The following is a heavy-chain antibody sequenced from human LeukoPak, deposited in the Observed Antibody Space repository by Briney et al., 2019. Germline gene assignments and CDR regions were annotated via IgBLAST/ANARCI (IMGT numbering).Heavy chain of an antibody. J-gene: IGHJ5*02. V-gene: IGHV4-34*01. CDR2: INHSGST. CDR1: GGSFSGYY. CDR3: ARVLNHGSGSPNWFDP. Sequence: SETLSLTCAVYGGSFSGYYWSWIRQPPGKGLEWIGEINHSGSTNYNPSLKSRVTISVDTSKSQFSLKLNSVTAADTAVYYCARVLNHGSGSPNWFDPXXXGXLVTVSS. D-gene: IGHD3-10*01.